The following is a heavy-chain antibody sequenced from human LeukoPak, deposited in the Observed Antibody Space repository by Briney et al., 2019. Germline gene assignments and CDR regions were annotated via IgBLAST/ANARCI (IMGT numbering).Heavy chain of an antibody. CDR3: ARGTYYDSSAYSGVRLFDY. V-gene: IGHV1-18*01. Sequence: ASVKVSCKASGYIFTSYGISWVRQAPGQGLEWMGWISVYNGNTNYAQKFQGRVTMTSDTPISTAYMDLSRLRSDDTALYYCARGTYYDSSAYSGVRLFDYWGQGTLVTVSS. CDR1: GYIFTSYG. J-gene: IGHJ4*02. D-gene: IGHD3-22*01. CDR2: ISVYNGNT.